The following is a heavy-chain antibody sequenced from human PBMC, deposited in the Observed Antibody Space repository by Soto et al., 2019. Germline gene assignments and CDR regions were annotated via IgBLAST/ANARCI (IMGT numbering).Heavy chain of an antibody. CDR2: INSNGSRT. Sequence: LRLSCAASGFTFSNYYMRWIRQAPGKGLVWVSYINSNGSRTNYADSVKGRFTISRDNAKHTVYLQMNSLRADDTAVYYCARGAGGAYYFDYWSQATLVTVSS. D-gene: IGHD3-10*01. V-gene: IGHV3-11*06. CDR3: ARGAGGAYYFDY. CDR1: GFTFSNYY. J-gene: IGHJ4*02.